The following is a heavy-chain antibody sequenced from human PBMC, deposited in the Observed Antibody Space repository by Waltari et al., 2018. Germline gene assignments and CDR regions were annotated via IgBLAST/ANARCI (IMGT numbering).Heavy chain of an antibody. CDR2: INHSGST. CDR3: ARGVPGGRKRGGYYMDV. J-gene: IGHJ6*03. CDR1: GGSFSGYY. Sequence: QVQLQQWGAGLLKPSETLSLTCAVYGGSFSGYYWSWIRQPPGKGLEWIGEINHSGSTNYNPSLKSRVTISVDTSKNQFSLKLSSVTAADTAVYYCARGVPGGRKRGGYYMDVWGKGTTVTVSS. D-gene: IGHD1-26*01. V-gene: IGHV4-34*01.